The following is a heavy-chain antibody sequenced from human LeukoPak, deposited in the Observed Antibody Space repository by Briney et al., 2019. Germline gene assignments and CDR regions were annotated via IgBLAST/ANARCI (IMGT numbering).Heavy chain of an antibody. J-gene: IGHJ4*02. V-gene: IGHV1-24*01. Sequence: ASVKVSCKVSGYSLTELSMHWVRQAPGKGLEWMGDFDPEDGETIYAQKFQGRVTMTEDTSTDTAYMELSSLRSEDTAVYYCATGHCSSTSCYGLPYFDYWGQGTLVTVSS. CDR2: FDPEDGET. D-gene: IGHD2-2*01. CDR1: GYSLTELS. CDR3: ATGHCSSTSCYGLPYFDY.